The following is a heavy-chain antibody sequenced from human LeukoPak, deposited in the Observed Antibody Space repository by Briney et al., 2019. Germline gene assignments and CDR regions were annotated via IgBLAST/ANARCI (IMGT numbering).Heavy chain of an antibody. CDR1: GGSFSGCY. V-gene: IGHV4-34*01. CDR2: INHSGST. Sequence: SETLSLTCAVYGGSFSGCYWSWIRQPPGKGLEWIGEINHSGSTNYNPSLKSRVTISVDTSKNQFSLKLSSVTAADTAVYYCARISSGCLDYWGQGTLVTVSS. D-gene: IGHD6-19*01. J-gene: IGHJ4*02. CDR3: ARISSGCLDY.